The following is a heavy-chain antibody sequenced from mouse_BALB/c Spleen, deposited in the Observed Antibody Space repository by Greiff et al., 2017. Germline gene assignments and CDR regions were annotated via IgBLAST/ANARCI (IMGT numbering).Heavy chain of an antibody. J-gene: IGHJ1*01. D-gene: IGHD3-3*01. V-gene: IGHV10-1*02. CDR2: IRSKSNNYAT. CDR1: GFTFNTYA. Sequence: EVHLVESGGGLVQPKGSLKLACAASGFTFNTYAMNGVRQAPGKGLEWVARIRSKSNNYATYYADSVKDRFTISRDDSQSMLYLQMNNLKTEDTAMYYCVRHEGTGRYFDVWGAGTPVTVSS. CDR3: VRHEGTGRYFDV.